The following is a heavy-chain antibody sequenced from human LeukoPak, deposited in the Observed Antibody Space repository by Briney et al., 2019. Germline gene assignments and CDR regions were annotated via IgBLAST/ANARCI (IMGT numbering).Heavy chain of an antibody. J-gene: IGHJ6*02. CDR3: ARSRVLRYFDWLLPYYYCYGMDV. V-gene: IGHV4-34*01. Sequence: AETLSLTCAVYGGSFSGYYWSWIRQPPGKGLEWIREIKHSGSNNYNTPRKSRVTISGDTSKNQFSLKLSSVTAEDTAVYYCARSRVLRYFDWLLPYYYCYGMDVWGQGTTVTVSS. D-gene: IGHD3-9*01. CDR1: GGSFSGYY. CDR2: IKHSGSN.